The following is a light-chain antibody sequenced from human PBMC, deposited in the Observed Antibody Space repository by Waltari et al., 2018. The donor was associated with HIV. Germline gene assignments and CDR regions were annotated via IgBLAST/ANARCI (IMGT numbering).Light chain of an antibody. V-gene: IGKV1-33*01. Sequence: DIRVTQSPSSLSASVGDRVTITCKASQDIINHLNLFQHKPGKAPELLIFDASHLEPGVTSRFSGSGSGTHFTLTISSLHPEDFATYCCQQYETLPLTFGGGTRVDIK. CDR3: QQYETLPLT. CDR2: DAS. J-gene: IGKJ4*01. CDR1: QDIINH.